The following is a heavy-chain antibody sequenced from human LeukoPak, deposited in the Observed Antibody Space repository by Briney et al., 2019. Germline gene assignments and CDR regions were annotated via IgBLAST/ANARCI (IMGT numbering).Heavy chain of an antibody. V-gene: IGHV3-21*01. CDR1: GLTFSSYS. J-gene: IGHJ4*02. D-gene: IGHD6-6*01. CDR2: ISSSSSYI. CDR3: ARGFSSFFDY. Sequence: PGGSLRLSCAASGLTFSSYSMNWVRQAPGKGLEWVSSISSSSSYIYYADSVKGRFTISRDNAKNSLYLQMNSLRAEDTAVYYCARGFSSFFDYWGQGTLVTVSS.